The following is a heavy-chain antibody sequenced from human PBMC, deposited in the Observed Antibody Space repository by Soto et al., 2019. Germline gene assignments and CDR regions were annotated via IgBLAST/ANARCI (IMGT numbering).Heavy chain of an antibody. Sequence: EVQLVESGGGLVQMGGSLRLSCAASGFTFNSYNMHWVRQAPGRGLEWFSYSSSGSHTIYYADSVKGRFTVSRDSAQNSLYLQMNSLTAEDTAVYYCARGVGALLYSDFWGQGTLVTVSS. CDR2: SSSGSHTI. CDR3: ARGVGALLYSDF. D-gene: IGHD1-26*01. J-gene: IGHJ4*02. CDR1: GFTFNSYN. V-gene: IGHV3-48*01.